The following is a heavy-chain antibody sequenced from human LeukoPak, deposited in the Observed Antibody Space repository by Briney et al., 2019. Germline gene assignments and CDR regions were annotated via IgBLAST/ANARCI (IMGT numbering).Heavy chain of an antibody. CDR3: ARDRLLWFGELFYQFDY. CDR1: GYTFTSYA. D-gene: IGHD3-10*01. J-gene: IGHJ4*02. V-gene: IGHV1-3*01. Sequence: GASVTVSCKASGYTFTSYAMHWVRQAPGQRLEWIGWINAGNGNTKYSQKFQGRVTITRDTSASTAYMELSSLRSEDTAVYYCARDRLLWFGELFYQFDYWGQGTLVTVSS. CDR2: INAGNGNT.